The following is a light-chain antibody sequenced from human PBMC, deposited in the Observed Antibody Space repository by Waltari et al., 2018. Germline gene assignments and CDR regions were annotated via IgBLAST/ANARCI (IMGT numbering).Light chain of an antibody. Sequence: EVVMTQSPVTLSVSPGARATPHCRASQNVGSNLAWYHQKPGQAPRLLVYGASTRATGIPDRISGSGSGTEFTLTISSLQSEDFAVYYCQQYNNWPRTFGQGTKVEIK. J-gene: IGKJ1*01. CDR1: QNVGSN. V-gene: IGKV3-15*01. CDR2: GAS. CDR3: QQYNNWPRT.